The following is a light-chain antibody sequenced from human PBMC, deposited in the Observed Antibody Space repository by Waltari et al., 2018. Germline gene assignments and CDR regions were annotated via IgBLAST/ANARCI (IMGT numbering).Light chain of an antibody. J-gene: IGKJ1*01. CDR1: QSVSSSY. CDR2: AAS. V-gene: IGKV3-20*01. CDR3: QHYSLSPWT. Sequence: EIVLTQSPVTLSVSPGDRATLSCRASQSVSSSYIAWYQRRPGQAPRLLIYAASMRADGVPDRFGGSGSGTDFSLTINGLEPEDFAVYFCQHYSLSPWTFGRGTTVVI.